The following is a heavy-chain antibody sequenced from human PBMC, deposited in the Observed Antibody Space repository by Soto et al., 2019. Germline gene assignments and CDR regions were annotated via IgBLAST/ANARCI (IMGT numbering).Heavy chain of an antibody. Sequence: QVQLVQSGPEVRKPGASVKVSCEASGYTFTTSGISWVRQVPGQGLEWMGWISTYNGDTNSAQNFQGRVLMTADTSTGTAYMELMSLKSDDTAVYYCARQGSWPYYNYGLDVWGQGTTVTVSS. CDR2: ISTYNGDT. V-gene: IGHV1-18*01. J-gene: IGHJ6*02. CDR3: ARQGSWPYYNYGLDV. CDR1: GYTFTTSG. D-gene: IGHD1-26*01.